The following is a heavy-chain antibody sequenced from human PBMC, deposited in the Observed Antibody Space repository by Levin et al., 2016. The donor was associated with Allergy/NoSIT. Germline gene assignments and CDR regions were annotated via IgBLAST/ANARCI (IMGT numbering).Heavy chain of an antibody. Sequence: ASVKVSCKVSGYTLTELSMHWVRQAPGKGLEWMGGFDPEDGETIYAQKFQGRVTMTEDTSTDTAYMELSSLRSEDTAVYYCATVPLDCSGGSCYFVRWFDPWGQGTLVTVSS. J-gene: IGHJ5*02. V-gene: IGHV1-24*01. D-gene: IGHD2-15*01. CDR3: ATVPLDCSGGSCYFVRWFDP. CDR2: FDPEDGET. CDR1: GYTLTELS.